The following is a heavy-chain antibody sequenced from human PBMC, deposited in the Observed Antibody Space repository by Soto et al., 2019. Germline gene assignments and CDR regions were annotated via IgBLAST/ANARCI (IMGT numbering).Heavy chain of an antibody. J-gene: IGHJ4*02. Sequence: QVQLVQSGAEVKKPESSVKVSCKAPGGTFSTYAISWVRQAPGQGLEWMGGIIPMFGTANYAQRFQDRVKITADESANTVYMELSSLLSEDTAVYFCASGIQLWLRRINNGYSGWGQGTMVTVSS. D-gene: IGHD5-18*01. CDR2: IIPMFGTA. CDR1: GGTFSTYA. V-gene: IGHV1-69*12. CDR3: ASGIQLWLRRINNGYSG.